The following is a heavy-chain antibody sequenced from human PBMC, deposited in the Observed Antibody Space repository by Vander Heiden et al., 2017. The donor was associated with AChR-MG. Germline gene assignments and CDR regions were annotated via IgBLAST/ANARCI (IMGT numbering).Heavy chain of an antibody. CDR1: GGSFSGYY. D-gene: IGHD6-6*01. J-gene: IGHJ4*02. Sequence: QVQLQQWGAGLLKPSETLSLTCAVYGGSFSGYYWSWIRQPPGKGLEWIGEINHSGSTNYNPSLKSRVTISVDTSKNQFSLKLSSVTAADTAVYYCARGRIAARPDRLPGYWGQGTLVTVSS. V-gene: IGHV4-34*01. CDR2: INHSGST. CDR3: ARGRIAARPDRLPGY.